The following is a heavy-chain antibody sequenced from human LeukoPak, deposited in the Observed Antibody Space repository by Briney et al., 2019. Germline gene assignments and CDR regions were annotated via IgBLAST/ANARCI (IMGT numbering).Heavy chain of an antibody. V-gene: IGHV5-51*07. J-gene: IGHJ4*02. CDR3: ARHLSDNWYNEKAFDV. Sequence: GEPLKISCKGSGYRFSDYGIGWVHQMPGKGLEWLGIIYPADSNTRYSPSFQGQVAISADKSINTAYLQWSSLKASDTAMYYCARHLSDNWYNEKAFDVWGQGSLVTVSS. D-gene: IGHD1/OR15-1a*01. CDR2: IYPADSNT. CDR1: GYRFSDYG.